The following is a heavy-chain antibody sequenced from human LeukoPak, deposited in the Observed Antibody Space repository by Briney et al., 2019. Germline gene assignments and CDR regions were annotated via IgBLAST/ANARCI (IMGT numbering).Heavy chain of an antibody. CDR1: GFSLSTNAMR. CDR3: ARMAPLQLVDLPYYMGV. Sequence: SGPALVKPTQTLTLTCTFSGFSLSTNAMRVSWIRQPPGKALEWLARIDWDDDKFYSTSLRSRLTISKDTSKNQVVLTMTNMDPVDTATYYCARMAPLQLVDLPYYMGVWAKGPRSPSP. J-gene: IGHJ6*03. D-gene: IGHD6-6*01. V-gene: IGHV2-70*04. CDR2: IDWDDDK.